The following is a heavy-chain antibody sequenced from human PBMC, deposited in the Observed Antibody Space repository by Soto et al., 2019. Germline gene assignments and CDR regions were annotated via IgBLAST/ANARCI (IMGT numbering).Heavy chain of an antibody. D-gene: IGHD3-10*02. V-gene: IGHV3-30-3*01. J-gene: IGHJ4*02. CDR1: GFTFSSYA. CDR2: ISNAGTEE. Sequence: GGSLRLSCAASGFTFSSYAMHWVRQAPGKGLEWVAVISNAGTEEYYADSVKGRFTISRDNSKSTVFLQMNSLTVEDTAVYYCTIVRVADSALDHWGQGTLVTVSS. CDR3: TIVRVADSALDH.